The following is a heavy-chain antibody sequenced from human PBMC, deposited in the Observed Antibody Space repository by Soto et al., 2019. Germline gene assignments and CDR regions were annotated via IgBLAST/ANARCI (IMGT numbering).Heavy chain of an antibody. CDR2: IYPGDSDT. CDR3: ARRRGRGYYGSGSYLNGMDV. V-gene: IGHV5-51*01. D-gene: IGHD3-10*01. CDR1: GYSFAGYW. Sequence: PGESLKISCKGSGYSFAGYWIGWVRQMPGKGLDWMGVIYPGDSDTRYSPSFQGQVTISADKSISTAYLQWSSLKASDTAMYYCARRRGRGYYGSGSYLNGMDVWGQGTTVTVSS. J-gene: IGHJ6*02.